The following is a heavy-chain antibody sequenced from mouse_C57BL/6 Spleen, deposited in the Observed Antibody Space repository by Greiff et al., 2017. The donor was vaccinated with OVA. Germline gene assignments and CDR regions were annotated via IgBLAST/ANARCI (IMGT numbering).Heavy chain of an antibody. D-gene: IGHD2-3*01. J-gene: IGHJ3*01. Sequence: EVQLQESGGGLVQPGGSMKLSCVASGFTFSNYWMNWVRQSPEKGLEWVAQIRLKSDNYATHYAESVKGRFTISRDDSKSSVYLQMNNLRAEDTGIYYCTGGVYDGYYEAWFAYWGQGTLVTVSA. CDR2: IRLKSDNYAT. V-gene: IGHV6-3*01. CDR1: GFTFSNYW. CDR3: TGGVYDGYYEAWFAY.